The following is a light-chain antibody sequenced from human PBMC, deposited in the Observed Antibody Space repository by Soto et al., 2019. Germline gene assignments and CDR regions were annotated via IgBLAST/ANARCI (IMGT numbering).Light chain of an antibody. Sequence: DIRMTQSPAPLSASVGDRVTVTCRASQNIDKYLHWYQQKPGKAPNLLIFSASILQSGVPSRFIGSGSGTEFTLTISGMQPEDFASYYCQQTYSNSVTFGQGTKVAIK. J-gene: IGKJ1*01. CDR1: QNIDKY. V-gene: IGKV1-39*01. CDR2: SAS. CDR3: QQTYSNSVT.